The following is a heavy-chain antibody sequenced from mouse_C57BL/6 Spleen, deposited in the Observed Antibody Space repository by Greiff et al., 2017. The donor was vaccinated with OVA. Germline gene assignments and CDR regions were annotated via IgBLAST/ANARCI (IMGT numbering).Heavy chain of an antibody. V-gene: IGHV1-81*01. CDR3: AREDYGSPYFDY. CDR1: GYTFTSYG. D-gene: IGHD2-2*01. CDR2: IYPRSGNT. Sequence: QVHVKQSGAELARPGASVKLSCKASGYTFTSYGISWVKQRTGQGLEWIGEIYPRSGNTYYNEKFKGKATLTADKSSSTAYMELRSLTSEDSAVYFCAREDYGSPYFDYWGQGTTLTVAS. J-gene: IGHJ2*01.